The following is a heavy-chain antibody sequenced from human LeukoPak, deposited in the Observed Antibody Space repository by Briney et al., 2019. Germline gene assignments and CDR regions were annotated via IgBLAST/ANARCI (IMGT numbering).Heavy chain of an antibody. J-gene: IGHJ4*02. CDR2: IFYSVIT. D-gene: IGHD3-3*01. Sequence: SDTLSLTCTLSVGSISSDYWSLIRQPPGDRLEWIGYIFYSVITNYNPSLKSRVTTSVDTSKNQISLKLSSVTAADTAVYYCARRSERSGYQLDFWGQGTLVTVSS. V-gene: IGHV4-59*08. CDR1: VGSISSDY. CDR3: ARRSERSGYQLDF.